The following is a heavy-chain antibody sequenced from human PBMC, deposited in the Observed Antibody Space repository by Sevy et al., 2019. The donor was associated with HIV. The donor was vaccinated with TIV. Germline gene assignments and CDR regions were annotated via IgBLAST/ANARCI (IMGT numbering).Heavy chain of an antibody. Sequence: SETLSLTCTVSGGSISSSSYYWGWIRQPPGKGLEWIGSIYYSGSTYYNPSLKSRVTISVDTSKNQFSLKLISVTAADTAVYYCARHSIAARSWYFDLWGRGTLVTVSS. J-gene: IGHJ2*01. CDR2: IYYSGST. CDR1: GGSISSSSYY. V-gene: IGHV4-39*01. CDR3: ARHSIAARSWYFDL. D-gene: IGHD6-6*01.